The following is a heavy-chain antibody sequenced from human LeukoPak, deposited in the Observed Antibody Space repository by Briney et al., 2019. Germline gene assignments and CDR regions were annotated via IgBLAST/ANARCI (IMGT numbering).Heavy chain of an antibody. CDR1: GFTFSIAW. CDR2: ISGRGGSI. Sequence: GGSLRLSCAASGFTFSIAWMSWVREAPGKGLEWASAISGRGGSIYYADSVRGGFTISRDNSKNTLYLQMNSLRAEDTAVYYCAKEGFTIFGVVIPYYYYGMDVWGQGTTVTASS. D-gene: IGHD3-3*01. J-gene: IGHJ6*02. CDR3: AKEGFTIFGVVIPYYYYGMDV. V-gene: IGHV3-23*01.